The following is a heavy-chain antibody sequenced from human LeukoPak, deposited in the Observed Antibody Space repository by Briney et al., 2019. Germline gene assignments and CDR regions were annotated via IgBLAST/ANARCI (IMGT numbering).Heavy chain of an antibody. CDR3: ATEGGSGYFDY. CDR1: GGTFSSYA. J-gene: IGHJ4*02. V-gene: IGHV1-69*04. CDR2: ITPILGIA. D-gene: IGHD3-22*01. Sequence: ASAKVSCKASGGTFSSYAISWVRQAPGQGLEWMGRITPILGIANYAQKFQGRVTITADKSTSTAYMELSSLRSEDTAVYYCATEGGSGYFDYWGQGTLVTVSS.